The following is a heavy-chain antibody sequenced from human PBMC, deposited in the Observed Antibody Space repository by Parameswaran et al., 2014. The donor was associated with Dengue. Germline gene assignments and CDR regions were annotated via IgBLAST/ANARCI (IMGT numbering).Heavy chain of an antibody. V-gene: IGHV4-38-2*02. CDR3: ARVPTVTPWDWFDP. Sequence: VRQMPGKGLEWIGSIYHSGSTYYNPSLKSRVTISVDTSKNQFSLKLSSVTAADTAVYYCARVPTVTPWDWFDPWGQGNPWSPSPQ. J-gene: IGHJ5*02. CDR2: IYHSGST. D-gene: IGHD4-17*01.